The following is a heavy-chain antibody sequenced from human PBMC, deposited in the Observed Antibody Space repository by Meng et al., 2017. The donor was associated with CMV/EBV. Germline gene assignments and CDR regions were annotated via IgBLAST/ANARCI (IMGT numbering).Heavy chain of an antibody. Sequence: GESLKISCAASGFTFSSYSMNWVRQAPGKGLEWVSSISSSSYIYYADSVKGRFTISRDNAKNSLYLQMNSRRAEDTAVYYCARDKFKYCSSTSCSHDYYYYGMDVWGQGTTVTVSS. CDR2: ISSSSYI. J-gene: IGHJ6*02. D-gene: IGHD2-2*01. V-gene: IGHV3-21*01. CDR3: ARDKFKYCSSTSCSHDYYYYGMDV. CDR1: GFTFSSYS.